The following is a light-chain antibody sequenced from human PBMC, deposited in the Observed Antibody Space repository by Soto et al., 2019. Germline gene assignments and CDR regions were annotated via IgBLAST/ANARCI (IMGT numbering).Light chain of an antibody. CDR1: QSVSSSY. CDR3: HQYGSSPPWT. CDR2: GAS. V-gene: IGKV3-20*01. J-gene: IGKJ1*01. Sequence: EIVLTQSPGTLSLSPGERATLSCRASQSVSSSYLAWYQQKPGQAPRLLIYGASSRATGIPDRFSGSGSGTDFTLNISRLEPEDFAVYYCHQYGSSPPWTLAQGTNVDIK.